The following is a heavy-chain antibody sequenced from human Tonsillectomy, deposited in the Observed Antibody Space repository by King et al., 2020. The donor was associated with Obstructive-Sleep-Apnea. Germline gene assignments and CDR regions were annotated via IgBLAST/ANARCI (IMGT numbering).Heavy chain of an antibody. V-gene: IGHV3-30*04. CDR1: GFTFSSYA. CDR2: ISYDGSNK. Sequence: VQLVESGGGVVQPGRSLRLSCAASGFTFSSYAMHWVRQAPGKGLEWVAVISYDGSNKYYADSVKGRFTISRDNSKNTLYLQMNSLRAEDTAVYYCASGPPREDFDWLGLLPGGRNDYWGQGTLVTVSS. J-gene: IGHJ4*02. CDR3: ASGPPREDFDWLGLLPGGRNDY. D-gene: IGHD3-9*01.